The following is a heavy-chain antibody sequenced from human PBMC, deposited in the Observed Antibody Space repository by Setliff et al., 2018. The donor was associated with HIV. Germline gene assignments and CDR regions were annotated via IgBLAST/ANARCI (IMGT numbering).Heavy chain of an antibody. CDR1: GGTLSSHA. V-gene: IGHV1-69*13. J-gene: IGHJ4*02. CDR3: ATGEMATTRGWFFDN. Sequence: ASVKVSCKASGGTLSSHAISWVRQAPGQGLEWMGGIIPIFGSANHAHKFKDRVTITADESTNTVYMELSSLRSEDTAVYYCATGEMATTRGWFFDNWGQGTLVTVSS. CDR2: IIPIFGSA. D-gene: IGHD3-16*01.